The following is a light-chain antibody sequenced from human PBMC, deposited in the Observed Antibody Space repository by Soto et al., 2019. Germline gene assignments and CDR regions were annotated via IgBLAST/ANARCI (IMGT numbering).Light chain of an antibody. CDR1: QSVSSR. V-gene: IGKV3-20*01. CDR2: GAS. J-gene: IGKJ5*01. CDR3: QHYAGGSRIT. Sequence: IVITQSPGSLSLSLGERPTLSFRRSQSVSSRLAWYQQKPGQAPRLLISGASSRATGIPDRFSGSGFGTDFTLTISRLEPEDFALYYCQHYAGGSRITFGQGTRLEIK.